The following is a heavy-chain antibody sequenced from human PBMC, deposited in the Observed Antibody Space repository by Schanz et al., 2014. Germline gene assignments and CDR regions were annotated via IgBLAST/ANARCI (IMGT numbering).Heavy chain of an antibody. Sequence: EVQVVESGGGLVQPGGSLRLSCEASGFTLTSYALTWVRQAPGKGLEWVSSIYINSGSTNYADSVKGRFIISRDSSKNTLFLQMNSLRAEDTAVYYCARAEINSGYARYYYGMDVWGQGTTVTVSS. CDR3: ARAEINSGYARYYYGMDV. D-gene: IGHD5-12*01. CDR2: IYINSGST. V-gene: IGHV3-23*04. CDR1: GFTLTSYA. J-gene: IGHJ6*02.